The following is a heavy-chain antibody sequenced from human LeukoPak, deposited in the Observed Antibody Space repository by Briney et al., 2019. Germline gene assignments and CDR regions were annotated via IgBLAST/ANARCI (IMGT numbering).Heavy chain of an antibody. CDR2: IRSKAYGGTT. J-gene: IGHJ4*02. CDR1: GFTFGDYA. CDR3: NGYDSSDVDY. D-gene: IGHD3-22*01. Sequence: QPGGSLRLSCTASGFTFGDYAMSWFRQAPGKGLEWVGFIRSKAYGGTTEYAASVKGRFTISRDDSKSITYLQMNSLKTEDTAVYYCNGYDSSDVDYWGQGTLVTVSS. V-gene: IGHV3-49*03.